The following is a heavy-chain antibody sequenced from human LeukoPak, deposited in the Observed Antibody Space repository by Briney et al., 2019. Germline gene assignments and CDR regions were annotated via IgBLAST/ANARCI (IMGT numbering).Heavy chain of an antibody. J-gene: IGHJ5*02. Sequence: PSETLSLTCTVSGGSIRSSYYYWGWIRQPPGKGLEWIGSIYDSGSTYYNPSLKSRVTISVDTSKNQFSLKLSSVTAADTAVYYCARWGQGYCSGGSCYRNWFDPWGQGTLVTVSS. CDR1: GGSIRSSYYY. D-gene: IGHD2-15*01. V-gene: IGHV4-39*07. CDR3: ARWGQGYCSGGSCYRNWFDP. CDR2: IYDSGST.